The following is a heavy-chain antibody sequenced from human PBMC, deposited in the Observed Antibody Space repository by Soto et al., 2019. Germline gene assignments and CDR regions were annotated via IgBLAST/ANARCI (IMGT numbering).Heavy chain of an antibody. V-gene: IGHV3-23*01. CDR3: AKDPLYNWNDEVSYYYYMDV. Sequence: GGSLRLSCAASGFTFSSYAMNWVRQAPGKGLEWVSVISRSGANTYYADSVKGRFTISRDNSKNTLYLRMNSLRAEDTAVYYCAKDPLYNWNDEVSYYYYMDVWGKGTTVTVSS. J-gene: IGHJ6*03. CDR2: ISRSGANT. CDR1: GFTFSSYA. D-gene: IGHD1-1*01.